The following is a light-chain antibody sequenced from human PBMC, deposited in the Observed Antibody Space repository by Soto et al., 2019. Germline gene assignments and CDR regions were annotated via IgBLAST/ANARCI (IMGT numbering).Light chain of an antibody. CDR2: GAS. J-gene: IGKJ1*01. CDR1: QRVSRN. Sequence: EIGWTQSPATLSLPQGEKATLPCRASQRVSRNLAWYQQKPGQAPRLLIYGASTRATGIPARFSGSGSGTEFTLTISSLQSEDFAVYYCQQYNNWPPWTFGQGTKVEIK. V-gene: IGKV3-15*01. CDR3: QQYNNWPPWT.